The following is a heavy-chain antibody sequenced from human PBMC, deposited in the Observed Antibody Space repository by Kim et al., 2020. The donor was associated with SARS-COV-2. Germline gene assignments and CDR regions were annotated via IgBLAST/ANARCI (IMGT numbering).Heavy chain of an antibody. D-gene: IGHD2-21*02. CDR2: ISAYNGNT. CDR1: GYTFTSYG. V-gene: IGHV1-18*01. Sequence: ASVKVSCKASGYTFTSYGISWVRQAPAQGLEWMGWISAYNGNTNYAQKLQGRVTMTTDTSTSTAYMELRSLRSDDTAVYYCARHALLAYCGGDCYPGGAFDIWGQGTMVTVSS. CDR3: ARHALLAYCGGDCYPGGAFDI. J-gene: IGHJ3*02.